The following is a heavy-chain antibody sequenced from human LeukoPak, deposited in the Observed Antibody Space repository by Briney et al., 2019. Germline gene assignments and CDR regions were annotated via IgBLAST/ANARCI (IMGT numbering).Heavy chain of an antibody. D-gene: IGHD6-13*01. Sequence: GGSLRLSCAASGFDFSNYAMNWVRQAPGKGLEWISYIGIIGTVSYYADSVKGRFTISRDNSKNTLYLQTNSLRTEDTAIYYCARVSGAAAATGGYFDYWGQGTLVTVSS. V-gene: IGHV3-48*01. J-gene: IGHJ4*02. CDR1: GFDFSNYA. CDR3: ARVSGAAAATGGYFDY. CDR2: IGIIGTVS.